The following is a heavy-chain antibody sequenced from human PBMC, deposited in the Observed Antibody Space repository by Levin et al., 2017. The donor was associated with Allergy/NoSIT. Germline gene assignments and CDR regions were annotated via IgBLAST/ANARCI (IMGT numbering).Heavy chain of an antibody. V-gene: IGHV1-3*01. D-gene: IGHD3-3*01. CDR2: INAGNGNT. J-gene: IGHJ3*02. CDR1: GYSFTDYA. CDR3: ARDYDFWSGYYRFAFDI. Sequence: AASVKVSCKASGYSFTDYAMHWVRQAPGQRLEWMGRINAGNGNTKYSQKFQDRVTITWDTSASTTYMELNSLRSEDTAVYYCARDYDFWSGYYRFAFDIWGQGTMVTVSS.